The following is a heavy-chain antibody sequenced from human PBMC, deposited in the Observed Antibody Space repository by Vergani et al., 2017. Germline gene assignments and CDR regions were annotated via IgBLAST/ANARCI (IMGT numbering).Heavy chain of an antibody. J-gene: IGHJ6*02. D-gene: IGHD2-15*01. CDR1: GGSISSGGYY. CDR3: ASXGCSGGSCSSYYYYGMDV. CDR2: IYYSGST. V-gene: IGHV4-31*03. Sequence: QVQLQESGPGLVKPSQTLSLTCTVSGGSISSGGYYWSWIRQHPGKGLEWIGYIYYSGSTYYNPSLKSRVTISVDTSKNQFSLKLSSVTAADTAVYYCASXGCSGGSCSSYYYYGMDVWGQGTTVTVSS.